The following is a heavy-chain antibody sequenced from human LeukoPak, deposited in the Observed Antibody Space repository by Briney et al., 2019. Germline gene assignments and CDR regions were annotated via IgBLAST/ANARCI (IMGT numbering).Heavy chain of an antibody. CDR3: ARGPQGGYNYNWFDP. CDR1: GGTFSNYA. J-gene: IGHJ5*02. Sequence: SVKVSCKASGGTFSNYAITWVRQAPGQGLEWMGGIIPIFGTANYAQKFQGRVTITADESTTTVYMEMSRLRSEDTAVYYCARGPQGGYNYNWFDPWDQGTLVTVSS. D-gene: IGHD5-24*01. CDR2: IIPIFGTA. V-gene: IGHV1-69*01.